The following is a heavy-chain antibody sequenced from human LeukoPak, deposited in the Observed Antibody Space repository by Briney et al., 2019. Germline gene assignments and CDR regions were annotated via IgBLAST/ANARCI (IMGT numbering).Heavy chain of an antibody. CDR3: ARDLELTYYDSSGYDY. CDR2: INGDGSST. CDR1: ESTFSAYW. V-gene: IGHV3-74*01. J-gene: IGHJ4*02. Sequence: GGSLRPSCAASESTFSAYWMHWVRQVPGKGLVWVSRINGDGSSTSYADSVKGRFTISRDNAKNTLYLQMNSLRAEDTAVYYCARDLELTYYDSSGYDYWGQGTPVTVSS. D-gene: IGHD3-22*01.